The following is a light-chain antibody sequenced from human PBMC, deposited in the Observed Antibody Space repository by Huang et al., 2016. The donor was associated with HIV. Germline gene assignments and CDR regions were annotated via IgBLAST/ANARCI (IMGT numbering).Light chain of an antibody. CDR3: QQYNNWPRES. CDR1: QSVSNK. CDR2: DAS. J-gene: IGKJ2*03. V-gene: IGKV3-15*01. Sequence: IVMTQSPATMSVSPGQRVTLSCRASQSVSNKVAWYQQKPGQVPRLLIYDASKRAINTPARFSGSGSGTEFTLTINSLQSEDFAVYHCQQYNNWPRESFGQGTKLEIK.